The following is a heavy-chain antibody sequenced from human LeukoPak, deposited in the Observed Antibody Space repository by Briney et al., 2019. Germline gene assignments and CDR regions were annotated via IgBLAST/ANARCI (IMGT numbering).Heavy chain of an antibody. CDR1: GGSMNSYY. V-gene: IGHV4-59*08. J-gene: IGHJ4*02. D-gene: IGHD3-9*01. Sequence: SETLSLTCRVSGGSMNSYYWSWIRQSPGKGLEWIGYIYYSGSTNYNPSLKSRVTISVDTSKNQFSLKLSSVTAADTAVYYCARHVWLQPFDYWGQGTLVTVSS. CDR2: IYYSGST. CDR3: ARHVWLQPFDY.